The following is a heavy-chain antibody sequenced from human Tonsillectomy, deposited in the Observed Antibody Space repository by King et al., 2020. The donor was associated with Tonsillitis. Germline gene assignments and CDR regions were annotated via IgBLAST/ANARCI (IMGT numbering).Heavy chain of an antibody. J-gene: IGHJ3*02. CDR1: GYTFIDYH. CDR3: ARDDSYNPSNAFDI. Sequence: QLVQSGAEVKMPGASLRVSCTASGYTFIDYHIHWVRQAPGQGLEWRGWFDPNSGATRYAQNFQGRVTMTGDSSISTADMELSSLRSDDTAIYYCARDDSYNPSNAFDIWGQGTMVTVTS. D-gene: IGHD1-1*01. CDR2: FDPNSGAT. V-gene: IGHV1-2*02.